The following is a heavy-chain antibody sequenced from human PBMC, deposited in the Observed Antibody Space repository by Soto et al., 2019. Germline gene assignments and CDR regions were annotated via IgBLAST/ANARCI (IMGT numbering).Heavy chain of an antibody. CDR1: GFIFNNYA. CDR2: ISANSGST. J-gene: IGHJ4*02. CDR3: ATAGNYDSSGRDF. D-gene: IGHD3-22*01. Sequence: ASVKVSCKAFGFIFNNYAISWVRQAPGQGLEWMGWISANSGSTNYAQKLQGRVTMTTDTSTSTAYMELRSLRSDDTAVYYCATAGNYDSSGRDFWGQGTLVTVSS. V-gene: IGHV1-18*04.